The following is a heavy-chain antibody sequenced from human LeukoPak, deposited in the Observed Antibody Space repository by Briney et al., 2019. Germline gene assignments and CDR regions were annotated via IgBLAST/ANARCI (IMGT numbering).Heavy chain of an antibody. V-gene: IGHV1-69*05. D-gene: IGHD2-2*01. Sequence: SVKVSCKASGGTFSSYAISWVRQAPGQGLEWMGGIIPIFGRPNYARKLQGRVTMTTDTSTSTAYMELRSLRSDDTAVYYCARILYCSSTSCSSTYYYYMDVWGKGTTVTVSS. CDR2: IIPIFGRP. J-gene: IGHJ6*03. CDR3: ARILYCSSTSCSSTYYYYMDV. CDR1: GGTFSSYA.